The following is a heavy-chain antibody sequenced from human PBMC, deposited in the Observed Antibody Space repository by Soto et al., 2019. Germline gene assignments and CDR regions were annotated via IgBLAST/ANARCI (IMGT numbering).Heavy chain of an antibody. Sequence: SETLSLTCAVYGGSFSGYYWSCIRQPPGKGLEWIGEINHSGSTNCNPSLKSRVTISVDTSKNQFSLKLSSVTAADTAVYYCARLEYSSGNWYFDLWGRGTLVTVPQ. V-gene: IGHV4-34*01. CDR1: GGSFSGYY. CDR2: INHSGST. D-gene: IGHD3-3*01. J-gene: IGHJ2*01. CDR3: ARLEYSSGNWYFDL.